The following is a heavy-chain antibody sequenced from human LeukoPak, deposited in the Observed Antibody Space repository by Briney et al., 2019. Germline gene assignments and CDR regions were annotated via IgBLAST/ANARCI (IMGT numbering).Heavy chain of an antibody. V-gene: IGHV3-9*01. CDR3: VKSQGYDRAGFDM. Sequence: EPGGSLRLSCAASGFSFEDYAMHWVRQAPGKGLEWVSGISWNSGNIAYTDSVKGRFTLSRDNAKKSLFLQMNSLRPEDTALYYCVKSQGYDRAGFDMWGQGTMVTVSS. D-gene: IGHD3-22*01. CDR2: ISWNSGNI. CDR1: GFSFEDYA. J-gene: IGHJ3*02.